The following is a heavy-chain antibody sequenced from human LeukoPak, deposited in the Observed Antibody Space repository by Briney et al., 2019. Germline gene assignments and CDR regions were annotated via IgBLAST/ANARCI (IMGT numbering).Heavy chain of an antibody. CDR1: GYTISSGYY. V-gene: IGHV4-38-2*02. D-gene: IGHD1-26*01. CDR3: ARVGAGYGLYFDY. J-gene: IGHJ4*02. Sequence: PSETLSLTCTVSGYTISSGYYWGWLRQPPGKGLEWIGSMYHSGSTYYNSSLKSRVAISVGTSKNQFFLKLSSVTAADTAIYYCARVGAGYGLYFDYWGQGSLVTVSS. CDR2: MYHSGST.